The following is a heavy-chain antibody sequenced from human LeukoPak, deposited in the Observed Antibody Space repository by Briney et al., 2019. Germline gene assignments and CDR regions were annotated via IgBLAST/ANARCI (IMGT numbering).Heavy chain of an antibody. CDR3: ARDGRCGGDCYAS. J-gene: IGHJ4*02. D-gene: IGHD2-21*02. CDR1: GFSFSSYT. Sequence: GGSLRLSCAASGFSFSSYTMNWVRQAPGKGLEWVSIISSSSSYIYYADSVKGRFTISRDNAKNALYLQMSSLRVEDTAVYYCARDGRCGGDCYASWGQGTLVTVSS. V-gene: IGHV3-21*01. CDR2: ISSSSSYI.